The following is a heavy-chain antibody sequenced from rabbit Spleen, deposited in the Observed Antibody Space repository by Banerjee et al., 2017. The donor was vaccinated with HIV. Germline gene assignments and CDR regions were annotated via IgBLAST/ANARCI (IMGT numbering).Heavy chain of an antibody. D-gene: IGHD4-1*01. CDR1: GFSFSSSYW. J-gene: IGHJ4*01. CDR3: ARADDSGFWGLRL. CDR2: INSGSSGT. Sequence: QSLEESGGDLVKPGASLTLTCTASGFSFSSSYWICWVRQAPGKGLEWIGCINSGSSGTYYASWAKGRFTISKTSSTTVTLQLTSLTAADTATYFCARADDSGFWGLRLWGPGTLVTVS. V-gene: IGHV1S40*01.